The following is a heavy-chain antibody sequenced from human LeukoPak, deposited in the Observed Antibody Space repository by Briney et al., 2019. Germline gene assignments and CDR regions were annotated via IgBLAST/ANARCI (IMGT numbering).Heavy chain of an antibody. CDR2: MKQDGSAK. J-gene: IGHJ4*01. CDR3: ARDNVGALDY. Sequence: GGSLRLSCVASGFTFSSYWMAWVRQAPGKGLGWVANMKQDGSAKHYADSVKGRFSISRDNSKNSVYLQMDSLRAEDTALYYCARDNVGALDYWGHGTLVTVSS. CDR1: GFTFSSYW. V-gene: IGHV3-7*01. D-gene: IGHD1-26*01.